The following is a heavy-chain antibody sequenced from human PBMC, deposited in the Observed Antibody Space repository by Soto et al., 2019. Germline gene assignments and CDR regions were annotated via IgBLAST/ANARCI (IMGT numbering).Heavy chain of an antibody. CDR3: ATRTDYYYGSGSLGGMDA. Sequence: SETLSLTCTVSGGSISSGSYYWSWIRQLPGKGLEWIGYIYYSGSTYYNPSLKSRVTISVDTSKNQFSLKLNSVTAADTAVYYCATRTDYYYGSGSLGGMDAWGQGTTVTVSS. J-gene: IGHJ6*02. V-gene: IGHV4-31*03. CDR2: IYYSGST. D-gene: IGHD3-10*01. CDR1: GGSISSGSYY.